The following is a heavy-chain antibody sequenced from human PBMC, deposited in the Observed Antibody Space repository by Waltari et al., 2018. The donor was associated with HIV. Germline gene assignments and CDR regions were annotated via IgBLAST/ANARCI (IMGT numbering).Heavy chain of an antibody. CDR2: INTKTGNP. CDR3: ARVIGGYCSGGSCYWFDP. CDR1: GYTFTTYA. Sequence: QVQLVQSGSELKKPGASVKVSCKASGYTFTTYAMSWVRQAPGHGLEWMGWINTKTGNPTYAQGFTGRLVFSLDTSVSTAYLQISSLKAEDTAVYYCARVIGGYCSGGSCYWFDPWGQGTLVTVSS. D-gene: IGHD2-15*01. V-gene: IGHV7-4-1*02. J-gene: IGHJ5*02.